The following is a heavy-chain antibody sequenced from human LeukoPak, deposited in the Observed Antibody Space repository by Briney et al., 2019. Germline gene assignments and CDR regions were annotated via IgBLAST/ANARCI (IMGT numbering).Heavy chain of an antibody. V-gene: IGHV4-61*01. CDR2: IYYSGST. CDR1: GDSIRRDNYY. D-gene: IGHD3-3*01. Sequence: SETLSLTCTVSGDSIRRDNYYWSWIRQPPGKGLEWIGYIYYSGSTNYNPSLKSRVTISVDTSKNQFSLKLSSVTAADTAVYYCARGIWSPYYGMDVWGQGTTVTVSS. CDR3: ARGIWSPYYGMDV. J-gene: IGHJ6*02.